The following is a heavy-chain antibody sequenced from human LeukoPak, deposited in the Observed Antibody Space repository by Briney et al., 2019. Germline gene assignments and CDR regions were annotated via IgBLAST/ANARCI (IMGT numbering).Heavy chain of an antibody. Sequence: ASVKVSCKASGYTFTGYYMHWVRQAPGQGLEWMGWINPNSGGTNYAQKFQGRVTMTRDTSISTAYMELSRLRSDDTAVYYCAREGYCSSTSCYLWYYYYGMDVWGQGTTVTISS. D-gene: IGHD2-2*01. CDR3: AREGYCSSTSCYLWYYYYGMDV. CDR1: GYTFTGYY. V-gene: IGHV1-2*02. CDR2: INPNSGGT. J-gene: IGHJ6*02.